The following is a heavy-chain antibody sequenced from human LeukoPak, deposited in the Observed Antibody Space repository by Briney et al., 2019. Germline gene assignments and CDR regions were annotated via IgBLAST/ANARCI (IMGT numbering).Heavy chain of an antibody. J-gene: IGHJ4*02. CDR3: ATASMSKTPDFDY. CDR1: GYTLIELS. V-gene: IGHV1-24*01. D-gene: IGHD2/OR15-2a*01. Sequence: ASVKVSCKVSGYTLIELSIHWVRQAPGKGREWMGGFDPEDGETIYAQKFQGRVTITADTSTDTAYMELSSLRSEDTAVYYCATASMSKTPDFDYWGQGTLVTVSS. CDR2: FDPEDGET.